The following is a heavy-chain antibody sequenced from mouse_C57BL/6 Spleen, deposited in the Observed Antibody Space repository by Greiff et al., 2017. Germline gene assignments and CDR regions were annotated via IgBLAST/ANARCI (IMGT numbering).Heavy chain of an antibody. V-gene: IGHV1-69*01. CDR1: GYTFTSYW. J-gene: IGHJ3*01. CDR2: IDPSDSYT. Sequence: QVQLQQPGAELVMPGASVKLSCKASGYTFTSYWMHWVKQRPGQGLEWIGEIDPSDSYTNYNQKFKGKSTLTVDKSSSTAYMPLSSLTSDDSAVYYCATLNCDPFAYWGQGTLVTVSA. CDR3: ATLNCDPFAY. D-gene: IGHD4-1*01.